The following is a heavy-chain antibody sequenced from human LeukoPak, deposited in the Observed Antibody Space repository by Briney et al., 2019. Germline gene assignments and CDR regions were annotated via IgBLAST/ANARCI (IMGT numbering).Heavy chain of an antibody. J-gene: IGHJ4*02. CDR1: GFTFSSYW. V-gene: IGHV3-7*01. D-gene: IGHD6-19*01. Sequence: GGSLRLSCAASGFTFSSYWMSWVRQAPGKGLEWVANIKQDGSELYYVDSVKGRFTISRDNAKNSLYLQMNSLRAEDTAVYYCARETDQGYSSGWYYWGQGTLVTVSS. CDR3: ARETDQGYSSGWYY. CDR2: IKQDGSEL.